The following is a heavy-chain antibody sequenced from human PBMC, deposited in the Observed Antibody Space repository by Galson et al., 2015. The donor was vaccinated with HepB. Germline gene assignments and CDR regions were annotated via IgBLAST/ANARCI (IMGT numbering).Heavy chain of an antibody. CDR2: ISSSGSTL. J-gene: IGHJ6*03. CDR1: GFTFSDYY. V-gene: IGHV3-11*01. Sequence: SLRLSCAASGFTFSDYYIIWIRQAPGKGLECVPYISSSGSTLYYGDSVKGRFTISRDNAKNSLYLQMDSLRAEDTAVYYCARYYYFYMDVWGKGTTVIVSS. CDR3: ARYYYFYMDV. D-gene: IGHD3/OR15-3a*01.